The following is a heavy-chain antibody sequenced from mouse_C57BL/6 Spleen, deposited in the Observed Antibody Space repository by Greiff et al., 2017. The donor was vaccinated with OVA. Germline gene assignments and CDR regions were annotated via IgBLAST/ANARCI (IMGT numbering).Heavy chain of an antibody. J-gene: IGHJ2*01. CDR1: GFNIKDDY. CDR2: IDPENGDT. V-gene: IGHV14-4*01. D-gene: IGHD2-1*01. CDR3: TTRNYYFDY. Sequence: EVQLQQSGAELVRPGASVKLSCTASGFNIKDDYMHWVKQRPEQGLEWIGWIDPENGDTEYASKFQGKATITADTSYNTAYLQLSSLTSEDTAVYYCTTRNYYFDYWGQGTTLTVSS.